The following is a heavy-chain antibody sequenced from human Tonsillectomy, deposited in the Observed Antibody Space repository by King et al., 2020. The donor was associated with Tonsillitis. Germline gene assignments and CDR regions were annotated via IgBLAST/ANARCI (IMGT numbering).Heavy chain of an antibody. V-gene: IGHV3-30*04. CDR2: ISYDGSNK. Sequence: VQLVESGGGVVQPGRSLRLSCAASGFTFSSYAMDWVRQAPGKGLEWVAVISYDGSNKYLADSVKGRFTISRDNSKNTLFLQMISLRAEDTAVYYCASVGVAGGAGTRASYFEYWGQGTLVTVSS. CDR3: ASVGVAGGAGTRASYFEY. CDR1: GFTFSSYA. J-gene: IGHJ4*02. D-gene: IGHD1-1*01.